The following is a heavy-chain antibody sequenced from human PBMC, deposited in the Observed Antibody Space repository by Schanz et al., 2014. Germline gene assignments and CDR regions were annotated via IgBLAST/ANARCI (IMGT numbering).Heavy chain of an antibody. Sequence: SGGEVKTPGASVKVSCKASGYTFTRSGISWVRQAPGQGLEWMGWIGGSDGNTNFAQKFQGRVTMTTDTSTSTVYMELRSLTSDDSAVYYCARDRDQWDGNYLDYWGQGTLVTVSS. J-gene: IGHJ4*02. CDR2: IGGSDGNT. CDR3: ARDRDQWDGNYLDY. CDR1: GYTFTRSG. D-gene: IGHD1-26*01. V-gene: IGHV1-18*01.